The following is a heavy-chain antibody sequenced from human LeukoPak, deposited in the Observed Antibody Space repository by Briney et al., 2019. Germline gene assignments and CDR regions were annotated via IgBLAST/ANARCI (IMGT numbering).Heavy chain of an antibody. V-gene: IGHV3-21*01. CDR1: GCTFSTYS. J-gene: IGHJ4*02. Sequence: PGGSLRLSCVASGCTFSTYSMNWVRQAPGKGLEWVSSISSSTSYIYYADSVKGRFTISRDNAKNSLCLQMNSLRAEDTAVYYCARDPPYSGSHASATYIDYWGQGTLVTVSS. CDR2: ISSSTSYI. CDR3: ARDPPYSGSHASATYIDY. D-gene: IGHD6-6*01.